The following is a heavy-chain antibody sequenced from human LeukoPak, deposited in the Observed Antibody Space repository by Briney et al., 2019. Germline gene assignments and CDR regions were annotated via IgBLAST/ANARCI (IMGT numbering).Heavy chain of an antibody. CDR1: GYIFSDYY. V-gene: IGHV1-2*06. J-gene: IGHJ4*02. D-gene: IGHD3-10*01. CDR2: INAHSGGT. Sequence: ASVKVSCRASGYIFSDYYIHWVRQAPRQGLEWMGPINAHSGGTDYAHRFQGRVTMTRDTSISIVYVELSRVTSDGTAVYLCVRSGSGSYYKGDHWGQGTLVTVS. CDR3: VRSGSGSYYKGDH.